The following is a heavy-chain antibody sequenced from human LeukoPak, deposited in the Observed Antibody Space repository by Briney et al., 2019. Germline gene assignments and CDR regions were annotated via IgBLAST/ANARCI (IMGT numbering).Heavy chain of an antibody. CDR2: ISYDGSNK. D-gene: IGHD3-22*01. V-gene: IGHV3-30-3*02. Sequence: PGGSLRLSCAASGFTFSSYAMHWVRQAPGKGLEWVAVISYDGSNKYYADSVKGRFTISRDNSKNTLYLQMNSLRAEDTAVYYCAKWYSSGYLDYWGQGTLVTVSS. CDR3: AKWYSSGYLDY. J-gene: IGHJ4*02. CDR1: GFTFSSYA.